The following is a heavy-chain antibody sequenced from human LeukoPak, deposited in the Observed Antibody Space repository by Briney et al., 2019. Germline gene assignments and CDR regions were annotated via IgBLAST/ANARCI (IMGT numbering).Heavy chain of an antibody. J-gene: IGHJ6*01. Sequence: SETLSLTCAVYGGSFSGYYWSWIRQPPGKGREWLGEINHSGITNYNPSLKSPVTISVVMSKNQFSLKLSSVTAEDTAVYYCARQKWEQQGRDYYFNGLDVWGPGTTVIVSS. CDR1: GGSFSGYY. CDR2: INHSGIT. CDR3: ARQKWEQQGRDYYFNGLDV. D-gene: IGHD1/OR15-1a*01. V-gene: IGHV4-34*01.